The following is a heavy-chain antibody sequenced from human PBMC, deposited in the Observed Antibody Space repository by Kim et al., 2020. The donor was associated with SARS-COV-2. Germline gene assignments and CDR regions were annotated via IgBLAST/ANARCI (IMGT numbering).Heavy chain of an antibody. D-gene: IGHD3-9*01. V-gene: IGHV3-30*18. CDR1: GFTFSSYG. CDR2: ISYDGSNK. Sequence: GGSLRLSCAASGFTFSSYGMHWVRQAPGKGLEWVAVISYDGSNKYYADSVKGRFTISRDNSKNTLYLQMNSLRAEDTAVYYCAKVTYYDILTGQNYGMDVWGQGTTVTVSS. J-gene: IGHJ6*02. CDR3: AKVTYYDILTGQNYGMDV.